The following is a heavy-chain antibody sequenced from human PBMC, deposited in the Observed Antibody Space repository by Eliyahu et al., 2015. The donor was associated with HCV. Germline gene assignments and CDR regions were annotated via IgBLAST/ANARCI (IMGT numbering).Heavy chain of an antibody. CDR2: IRSKAYGGTT. J-gene: IGHJ4*02. Sequence: EVQLVESGGGLVKPGRSLRLSCTASGFTFGDYAMSWFRQAPGKGLGWVGFIRSKAYGGTTEYAASVKGRFTISRDDSKSIAYLQMNSLKTEDTAVYYCTTLLTGTPVREFDYWGQGTLVTVSS. D-gene: IGHD1-7*01. CDR1: GFTFGDYA. CDR3: TTLLTGTPVREFDY. V-gene: IGHV3-49*05.